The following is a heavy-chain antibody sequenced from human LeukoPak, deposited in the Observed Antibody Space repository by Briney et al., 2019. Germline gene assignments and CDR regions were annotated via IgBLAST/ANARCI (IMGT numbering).Heavy chain of an antibody. CDR2: ISWNSGSI. CDR3: AKDMSPRSYYYGMDV. J-gene: IGHJ6*02. Sequence: GGSLRLSCAASGFTFDDYAMHWVRQAPGKSLEWVSGISWNSGSIGYADSVKGRFTISRDNAKNSLYLQMNSLRAEDTALYYCAKDMSPRSYYYGMDVWGQGTTVTVSS. CDR1: GFTFDDYA. V-gene: IGHV3-9*01.